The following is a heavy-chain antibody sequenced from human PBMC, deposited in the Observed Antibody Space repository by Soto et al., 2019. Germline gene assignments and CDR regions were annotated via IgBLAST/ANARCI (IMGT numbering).Heavy chain of an antibody. CDR1: GGSISSSNW. CDR2: IYHSGST. V-gene: IGHV4-4*02. D-gene: IGHD3-10*01. CDR3: AREGSGTSFFDY. J-gene: IGHJ4*02. Sequence: SETLSLTCAVSGGSISSSNWWSWVRQPPGKGLEWIGEIYHSGSTNYNPSLKSRVTISVDKSKNQFSLKLSSVTAADTALCYCAREGSGTSFFDYWGQGTLVTVSS.